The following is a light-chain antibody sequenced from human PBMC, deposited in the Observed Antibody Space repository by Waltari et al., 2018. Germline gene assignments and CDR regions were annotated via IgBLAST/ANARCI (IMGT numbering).Light chain of an antibody. J-gene: IGLJ2*01. CDR2: DVS. CDR3: SSYTSSSTVV. Sequence: QAALTQPASVSGSPGQSITISCTATRTDVGGSNYVSWYQQHPGKAPKLMLYDVSKRPSGVSNRFSGSKSGNTASLTISGLQAEDEADYYCSSYTSSSTVVFGGGTKLTVL. V-gene: IGLV2-14*01. CDR1: RTDVGGSNY.